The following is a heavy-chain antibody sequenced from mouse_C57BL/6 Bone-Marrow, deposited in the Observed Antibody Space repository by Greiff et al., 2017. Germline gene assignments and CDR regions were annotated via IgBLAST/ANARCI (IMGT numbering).Heavy chain of an antibody. D-gene: IGHD1-1*01. CDR2: IWSDGST. CDR3: ARHYYGSSYYAMDY. CDR1: GFSLTSYG. V-gene: IGHV2-6-1*01. Sequence: VQLKESGPGLVAPSQSLSITCTVSGFSLTSYGVHWVRQPPGKGLEWLVVIWSDGSTTYNSALKSRLSIIKDNSKSQVFLKMNSLQTDDTAMYYCARHYYGSSYYAMDYWGQGTSVTVSS. J-gene: IGHJ4*01.